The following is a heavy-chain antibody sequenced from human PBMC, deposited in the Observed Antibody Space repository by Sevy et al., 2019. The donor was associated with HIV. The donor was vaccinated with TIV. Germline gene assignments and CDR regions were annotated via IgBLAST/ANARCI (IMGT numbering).Heavy chain of an antibody. Sequence: GGSLRLSCAASGFTFSSYAMHWVRQAPGKGLEWVAVISYDGSKKNHAESMKGRFTISRDNSKNTLYLEMSSLRPEDTAVYYCAHSSGLYGYYGMDVWGQGTTVTVSS. J-gene: IGHJ6*02. CDR3: AHSSGLYGYYGMDV. D-gene: IGHD3-3*01. CDR1: GFTFSSYA. V-gene: IGHV3-30*04. CDR2: ISYDGSKK.